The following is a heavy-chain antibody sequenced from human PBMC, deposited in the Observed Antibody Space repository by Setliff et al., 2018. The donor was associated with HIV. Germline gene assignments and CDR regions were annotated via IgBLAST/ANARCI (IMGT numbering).Heavy chain of an antibody. Sequence: ASVKVSCKASGYTFTGYYIHWVRQAPGQGLEWMGWINPNSGGTNYALKFQGRVTMTRETSISTAYMELSRLSSDDTAVYYCARDQRQWLVQFAFDIWGQGTMVTVSS. D-gene: IGHD6-19*01. CDR3: ARDQRQWLVQFAFDI. V-gene: IGHV1-2*02. J-gene: IGHJ3*02. CDR1: GYTFTGYY. CDR2: INPNSGGT.